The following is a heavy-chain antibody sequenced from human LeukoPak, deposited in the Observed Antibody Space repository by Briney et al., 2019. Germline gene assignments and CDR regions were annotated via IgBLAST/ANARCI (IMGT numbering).Heavy chain of an antibody. V-gene: IGHV1-2*02. CDR1: GYTFTGYF. J-gene: IGHJ4*02. Sequence: ASVKVSCKASGYTFTGYFMHWVRQAPGQGLEWMGWISPSSGGTNYAQKFQGRVTMTRDTSISTAYMELSRLTSDDTAVYFCARDGSLDYWGQGNLVTVSS. D-gene: IGHD1-14*01. CDR3: ARDGSLDY. CDR2: ISPSSGGT.